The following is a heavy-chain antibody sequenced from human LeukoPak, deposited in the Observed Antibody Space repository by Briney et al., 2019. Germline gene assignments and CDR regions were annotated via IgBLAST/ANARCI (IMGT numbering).Heavy chain of an antibody. CDR3: ARDLPYSSSWESIDY. J-gene: IGHJ4*02. D-gene: IGHD6-13*01. CDR1: GYTFTSYG. Sequence: ASVKVSCKASGYTFTSYGITWLRQAPGQGLEWMGWVSSYNGNTNHAQKLQGRVIMTTDTSTSTAYMELRSLRSDDTAVYYCARDLPYSSSWESIDYWGQGTLVTVSS. CDR2: VSSYNGNT. V-gene: IGHV1-18*01.